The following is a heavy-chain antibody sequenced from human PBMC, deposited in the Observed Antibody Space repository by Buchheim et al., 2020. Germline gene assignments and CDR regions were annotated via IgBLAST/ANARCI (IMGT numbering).Heavy chain of an antibody. Sequence: QVQLQPWGAGPLKPSETLSLTCAVYGGSFSGYYWSWIRQPPGKGLEWIGEINHSGSTNYNPSLKSRVTISVDTSKNQFSLKLSSVTAADTAVYYCARGYCSGGSGYGVHWFDAWGQGTL. J-gene: IGHJ5*02. CDR1: GGSFSGYY. V-gene: IGHV4-34*01. D-gene: IGHD2-15*01. CDR3: ARGYCSGGSGYGVHWFDA. CDR2: INHSGST.